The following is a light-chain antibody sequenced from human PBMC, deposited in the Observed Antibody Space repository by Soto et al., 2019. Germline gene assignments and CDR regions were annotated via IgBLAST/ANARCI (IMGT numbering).Light chain of an antibody. CDR2: GAS. CDR3: QQYGSSPLT. V-gene: IGKV3-20*01. CDR1: QSVSSSY. J-gene: IGKJ4*01. Sequence: EIVLTQSPGTLSWSSGERATLSCRASQSVSSSYLAWYQQKPGQATRLLIYGASSRATGIPDRFSGSGSGTDFTLTISRLEPEDFAVYYCQQYGSSPLTFGGGTKVEIK.